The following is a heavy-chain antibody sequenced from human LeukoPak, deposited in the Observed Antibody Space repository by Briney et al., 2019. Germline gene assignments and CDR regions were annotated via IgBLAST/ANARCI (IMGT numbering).Heavy chain of an antibody. J-gene: IGHJ6*03. CDR3: ARRYYYYYMDV. V-gene: IGHV4-4*02. CDR1: GGSISSSNW. CDR2: IYHSGST. Sequence: SGTLSLTCAVSGGSISSSNWWNWVRQPPGKGLEWIGEIYHSGSTNYNPSLKSRVTISVDTSKNQFSLKLSSVTAADTAVYYCARRYYYYYMDVWGKGTTVTISS.